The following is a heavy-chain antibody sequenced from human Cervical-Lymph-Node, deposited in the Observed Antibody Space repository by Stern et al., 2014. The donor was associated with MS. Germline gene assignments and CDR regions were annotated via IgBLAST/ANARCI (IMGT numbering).Heavy chain of an antibody. D-gene: IGHD2-8*02. CDR2: ITPVFGTT. CDR3: ARGGGLLGYFDY. Sequence: VQLVDSGAEVKKPGSSVKVSCKASGDTFSSYAINWVRQVPGHGLKWMGGITPVFGTTNYAQKFQGRVTITADKSTNTAYMELMTLRSEDTAVYYCARGGGLLGYFDYWGQGTLVSVSS. CDR1: GDTFSSYA. V-gene: IGHV1-69*06. J-gene: IGHJ4*02.